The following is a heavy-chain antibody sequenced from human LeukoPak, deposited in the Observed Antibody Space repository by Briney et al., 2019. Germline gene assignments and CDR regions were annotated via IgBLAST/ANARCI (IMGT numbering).Heavy chain of an antibody. Sequence: GRSLRLSCAASGFTFSSYSMNWVRQAPGKGLEWVSYISSSSSTMYYADSVKGRFTISRDNAKNSLYLQMNSLRAEDTAVYYCARDRQLYYYMDVWGKGTTVTVSS. J-gene: IGHJ6*03. CDR3: ARDRQLYYYMDV. CDR2: ISSSSSTM. V-gene: IGHV3-48*04. D-gene: IGHD2-2*01. CDR1: GFTFSSYS.